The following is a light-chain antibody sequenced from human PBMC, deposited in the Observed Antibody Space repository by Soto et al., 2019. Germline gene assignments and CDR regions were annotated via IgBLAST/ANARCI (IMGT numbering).Light chain of an antibody. CDR3: HQRQYWPPIT. Sequence: EVVMRQSPATLSLSPGERATLSCRTSLSVSVYLDWYQQKPGQAPRLLISDASNRATGIPARFSGSGSGTDFTLTISSLEPEDFAVYYCHQRQYWPPITFGQGTRLEI. CDR2: DAS. V-gene: IGKV3-11*01. CDR1: LSVSVY. J-gene: IGKJ5*01.